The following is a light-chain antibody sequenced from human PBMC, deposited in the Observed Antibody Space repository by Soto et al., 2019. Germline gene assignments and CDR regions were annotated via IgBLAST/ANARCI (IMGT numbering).Light chain of an antibody. CDR2: CAS. Sequence: EIVFTQSPGTLSLSPGERANLSCRASQSVNSSHLAWDQQKPGQAPRLLIYCASSRATGIPDRFSGSGSGTDFTLTISRLEPEDFAVYYCQQYGSSITVGGGTKVDIK. J-gene: IGKJ4*01. CDR1: QSVNSSH. V-gene: IGKV3-20*01. CDR3: QQYGSSIT.